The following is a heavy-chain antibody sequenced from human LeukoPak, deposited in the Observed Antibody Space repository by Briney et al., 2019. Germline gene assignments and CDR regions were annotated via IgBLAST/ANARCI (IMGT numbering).Heavy chain of an antibody. CDR2: ITPNADRT. J-gene: IGHJ1*01. V-gene: IGHV3-23*01. Sequence: QPGGSLRLSCAASGFTFCSYGMSWVRQAPGKGLEWVSFITPNADRTSYADSVEGRFTISRDNPRNTLYMQMNSLRDEDTALYYCAIMHGYYDGSGYWVQWGQGTLVTVSS. CDR3: AIMHGYYDGSGYWVQ. CDR1: GFTFCSYG. D-gene: IGHD3-22*01.